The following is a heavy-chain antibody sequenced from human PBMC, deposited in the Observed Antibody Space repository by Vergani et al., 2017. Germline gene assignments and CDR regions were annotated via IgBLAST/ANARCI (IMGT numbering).Heavy chain of an antibody. CDR1: GFTFSSYS. CDR2: ISSSSSTI. V-gene: IGHV3-48*01. Sequence: EVQLVESGGGLVQPGGSLRLSCAASGFTFSSYSMNWVRQAPGKGLEWVSYISSSSSTIYYADSVKGRFTISRDNAKNSLYLQMNSLRAEDTAVYYCASNVRTTVTTEGVETDDYWGQGTLVTVSS. J-gene: IGHJ4*02. D-gene: IGHD4-17*01. CDR3: ASNVRTTVTTEGVETDDY.